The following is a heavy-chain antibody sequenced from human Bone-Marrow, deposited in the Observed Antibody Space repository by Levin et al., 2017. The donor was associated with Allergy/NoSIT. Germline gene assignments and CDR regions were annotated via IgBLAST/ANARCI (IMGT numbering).Heavy chain of an antibody. Sequence: PGGSLRLSCEASGFTFVIYWMTWVRQAPGKGLEWVATINQDGRGNYYVDSVQGRFTISRDNAKNSLYLQMNSLGAEDTAVYYCARENWGFFDYWGHGALVTVSS. J-gene: IGHJ4*01. CDR2: INQDGRGN. D-gene: IGHD7-27*01. CDR1: GFTFVIYW. V-gene: IGHV3-7*01. CDR3: ARENWGFFDY.